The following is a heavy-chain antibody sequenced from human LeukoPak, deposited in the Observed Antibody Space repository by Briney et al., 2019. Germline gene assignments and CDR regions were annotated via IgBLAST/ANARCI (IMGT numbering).Heavy chain of an antibody. Sequence: GASVKVSCKASGYTFTGYYMHWVRQAPGQGLEWIGIINPSGGSTSYAQKFQGRVTMTRDTSTSTVYMELSSLRSEDTAVYYCARVALPYCSGGSCYSYYYYGMDVWGQGTTVTVSS. CDR2: INPSGGST. V-gene: IGHV1-46*03. CDR1: GYTFTGYY. D-gene: IGHD2-15*01. J-gene: IGHJ6*02. CDR3: ARVALPYCSGGSCYSYYYYGMDV.